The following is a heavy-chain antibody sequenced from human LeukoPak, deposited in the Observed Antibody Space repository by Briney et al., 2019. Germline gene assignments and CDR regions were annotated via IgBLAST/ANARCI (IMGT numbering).Heavy chain of an antibody. V-gene: IGHV4-59*08. CDR2: IYYSGTT. Sequence: SETLPLTCTVSGGSISSYYWSWIRQAPGKGLEWIGYIYYSGTTSYNPSLKSRVTILVDTSKNQFSLKLSSVTAADTAVYYCARHERDASLDHALDIWGQGTMVTVSS. J-gene: IGHJ3*02. D-gene: IGHD5-24*01. CDR3: ARHERDASLDHALDI. CDR1: GGSISSYY.